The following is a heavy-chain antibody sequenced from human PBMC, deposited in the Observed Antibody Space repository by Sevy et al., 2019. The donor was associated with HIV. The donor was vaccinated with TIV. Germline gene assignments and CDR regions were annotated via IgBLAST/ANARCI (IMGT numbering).Heavy chain of an antibody. Sequence: GGSLRLSCAVSGFTLSSHSMNWVRQAPGKGLEWLSHIRGDDENKYYADSVQDRFTISRDDASNSVHLQMNSLRDEDTAVYYCARGGNPGQAASDIWGQGTVVTVSS. CDR2: IRGDDENK. V-gene: IGHV3-48*02. CDR3: ARGGNPGQAASDI. CDR1: GFTLSSHS. J-gene: IGHJ3*02.